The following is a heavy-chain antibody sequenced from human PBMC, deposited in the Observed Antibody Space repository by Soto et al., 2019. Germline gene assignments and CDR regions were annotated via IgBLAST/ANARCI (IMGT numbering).Heavy chain of an antibody. Sequence: PGGSLRLSCAASGFTFSSYAMSWVRQAPGKGLEWVSAISGSGGSTYYADSVKGRFTISRDNSKNTLYLQMNSLRAEDTAVYYCASRSALGYYGSGSYSTPALSSMDVWGQGTTVTVSS. CDR2: ISGSGGST. CDR1: GFTFSSYA. V-gene: IGHV3-23*01. J-gene: IGHJ6*02. D-gene: IGHD3-10*01. CDR3: ASRSALGYYGSGSYSTPALSSMDV.